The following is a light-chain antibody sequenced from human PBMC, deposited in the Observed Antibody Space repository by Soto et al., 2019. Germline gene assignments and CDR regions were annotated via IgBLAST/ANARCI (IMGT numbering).Light chain of an antibody. CDR2: EGN. V-gene: IGLV2-23*03. CDR3: CSYAGSTTFVL. Sequence: QSALTQPASVSASPGQATTISCTGTSSDVGYYNLVSWYQQHPGKAPKLMIYEGNKRPSGVSNRFSGSKSGNTASLTISGLQAEDEAEYYCCSYAGSTTFVLFGGGTKLTVL. CDR1: SSDVGYYNL. J-gene: IGLJ2*01.